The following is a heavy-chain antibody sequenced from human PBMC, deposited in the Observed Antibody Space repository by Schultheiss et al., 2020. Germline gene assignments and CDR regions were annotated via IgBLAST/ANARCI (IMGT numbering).Heavy chain of an antibody. D-gene: IGHD6-13*01. J-gene: IGHJ5*02. CDR3: ARVSSSWHQENKYNWFDP. Sequence: ASVKVSGKASGGTFSSYGISWVRQAPGQGLEWMGWISAYNGNTNYAQKFQGRVTMTTDTSTSTAYMELRSLRSDDTAVYYCARVSSSWHQENKYNWFDPWGQGTLVTGSS. CDR2: ISAYNGNT. CDR1: GGTFSSYG. V-gene: IGHV1-18*01.